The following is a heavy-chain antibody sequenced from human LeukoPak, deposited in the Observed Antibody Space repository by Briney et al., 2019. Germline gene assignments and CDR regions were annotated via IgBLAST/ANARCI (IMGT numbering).Heavy chain of an antibody. Sequence: ASVKVSHMASVYTFTTYGISWVRQAPGQGGERMGWISAQNGKTNYAQNPRGRVTMTTETSTSTAYMELRSLRSDDTAVYYCARSGSSSDSASDYWGQGTLVTVSS. D-gene: IGHD6-6*01. CDR1: VYTFTTYG. CDR2: ISAQNGKT. V-gene: IGHV1-18*01. J-gene: IGHJ4*02. CDR3: ARSGSSSDSASDY.